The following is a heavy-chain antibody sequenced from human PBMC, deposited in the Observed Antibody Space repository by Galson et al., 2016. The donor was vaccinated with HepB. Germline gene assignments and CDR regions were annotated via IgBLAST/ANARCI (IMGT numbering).Heavy chain of an antibody. CDR2: IYWHNTE. V-gene: IGHV2-5*01. Sequence: PALVKPTQTLTLTCTFSGFSLRASGVAVGWIRQPPGKALEWLAIIYWHNTERYSPSLESRLSVTKDTSKNQVFLTMTNMDPVDTAAYYCAHRGFPSCGGPSCYGGAFDIWGQGTVVTVSS. CDR3: AHRGFPSCGGPSCYGGAFDI. D-gene: IGHD2-15*01. CDR1: GFSLRASGVA. J-gene: IGHJ3*02.